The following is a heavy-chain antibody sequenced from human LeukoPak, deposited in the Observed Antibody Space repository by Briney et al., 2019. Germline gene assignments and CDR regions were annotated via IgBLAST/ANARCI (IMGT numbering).Heavy chain of an antibody. V-gene: IGHV3-66*01. CDR2: IYGGHTT. Sequence: GGSLRLSCAASGFTVSSNYMSWVRQAPGKGLEWVSVIYGGHTTYYADSVKGRFTIPRDNSKNTLYLQMNSLRAEDTAVYYCARGPSYYYDSSGYQFDYWGQGTLVTVSS. D-gene: IGHD3-22*01. CDR3: ARGPSYYYDSSGYQFDY. CDR1: GFTVSSNY. J-gene: IGHJ4*02.